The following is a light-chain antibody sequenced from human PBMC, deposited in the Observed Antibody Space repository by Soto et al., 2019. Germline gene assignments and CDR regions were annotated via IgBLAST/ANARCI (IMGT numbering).Light chain of an antibody. V-gene: IGLV4-69*01. CDR2: VNNDGSH. CDR3: QTWGAGMRV. J-gene: IGLJ3*02. CDR1: SGHSSNA. Sequence: QLVLTQSPSASASLGAPVKLTCTLSSGHSSNAIAWHQQQPEKGPRYLMRVNNDGSHNKGDGIPDRFSGSSSGPERYLTVSSIQSEDEADYYCQTWGAGMRVFGGGTKLTVL.